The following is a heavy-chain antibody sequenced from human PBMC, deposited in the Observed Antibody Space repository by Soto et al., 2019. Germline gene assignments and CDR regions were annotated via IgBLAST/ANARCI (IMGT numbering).Heavy chain of an antibody. CDR3: ARGGDWKFDF. CDR1: GDSISSDKW. Sequence: QVQLQESGPGLVKPSGTLSLTCDVSGDSISSDKWWSWVRQSPGRGLEWIGEIHHRGTTNCNPSLKSRVTISIAKSKNQFSLEMTSLAAADTAIYYCARGGDWKFDFWGQGSLVTVSS. CDR2: IHHRGTT. J-gene: IGHJ4*02. D-gene: IGHD2-21*02. V-gene: IGHV4-4*02.